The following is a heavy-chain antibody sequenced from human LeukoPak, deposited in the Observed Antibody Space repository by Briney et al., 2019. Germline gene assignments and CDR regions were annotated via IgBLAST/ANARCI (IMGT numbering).Heavy chain of an antibody. D-gene: IGHD6-13*01. V-gene: IGHV4-59*06. J-gene: IGHJ4*02. CDR1: GGSISSYY. CDR3: ARHPKQQLVPDY. CDR2: IYYSGST. Sequence: SSETLSLTCTVSGGSISSYYWSWIRQHPGKGLEWIGYIYYSGSTYYNPSLKSRVTISVDTSKNQFSLKLSSVTAADTAVYYCARHPKQQLVPDYWGQGTLVTVSS.